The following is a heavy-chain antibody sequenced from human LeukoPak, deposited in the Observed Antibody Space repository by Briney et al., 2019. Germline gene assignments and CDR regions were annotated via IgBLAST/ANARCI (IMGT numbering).Heavy chain of an antibody. CDR3: AKGALEYSSSWYYFDY. J-gene: IGHJ4*02. Sequence: PGGSLRLSCAASGFTFSSYAMSWFRQAPGKGLEWVSAISGSGGSTYYADSVKGRFTISRDNSKNTLYLQMNSLRAEDTAVYYCAKGALEYSSSWYYFDYWGQGTLVTVSS. D-gene: IGHD6-13*01. CDR2: ISGSGGST. CDR1: GFTFSSYA. V-gene: IGHV3-23*01.